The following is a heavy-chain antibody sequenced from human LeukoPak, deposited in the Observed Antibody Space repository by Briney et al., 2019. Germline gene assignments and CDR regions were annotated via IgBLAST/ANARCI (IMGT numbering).Heavy chain of an antibody. J-gene: IGHJ4*02. CDR2: IKQDGSEK. D-gene: IGHD5-12*01. V-gene: IGHV3-7*01. CDR3: ARVEASGYDYGAFDY. Sequence: GGSLRLSCAASGFTFDDYGMSWVRQAPGKGLEWVANIKQDGSEKYYVDSVKGRFTISRDNAKNSLYLQMNSLRAEDTAVYYCARVEASGYDYGAFDYWGQGTLVTVSS. CDR1: GFTFDDYG.